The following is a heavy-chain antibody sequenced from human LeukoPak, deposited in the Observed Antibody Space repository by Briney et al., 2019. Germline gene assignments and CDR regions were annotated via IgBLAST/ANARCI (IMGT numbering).Heavy chain of an antibody. Sequence: GGSLRLSCAASGFTFSSYAMSWVRQAPGKGLEWVSVIYRDGSIYYAESVKGRFIISRDTSRNTLYLQMNTLRAEDTAVYYCARESSGYYFDYWGQGTLVTVSS. CDR2: IYRDGSI. V-gene: IGHV3-53*01. CDR1: GFTFSSYA. CDR3: ARESSGYYFDY. J-gene: IGHJ4*02. D-gene: IGHD6-25*01.